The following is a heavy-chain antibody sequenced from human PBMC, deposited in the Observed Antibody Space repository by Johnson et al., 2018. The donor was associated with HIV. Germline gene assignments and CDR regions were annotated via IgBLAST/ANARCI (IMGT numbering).Heavy chain of an antibody. J-gene: IGHJ3*02. CDR3: AKDRATVVPLRRDAFDI. CDR2: ISGSGGST. V-gene: IGHV3-23*04. CDR1: GFTFSSYA. Sequence: VQVVESGGGVVQPGRSLRLSCAASGFTFSSYAMSWVRQAPGKGLEWVSAISGSGGSTYYADSVKGRLTISRDNSKNTLYLQMNNLRAEDTAVYYCAKDRATVVPLRRDAFDIWGQGTMVTVSS. D-gene: IGHD4-23*01.